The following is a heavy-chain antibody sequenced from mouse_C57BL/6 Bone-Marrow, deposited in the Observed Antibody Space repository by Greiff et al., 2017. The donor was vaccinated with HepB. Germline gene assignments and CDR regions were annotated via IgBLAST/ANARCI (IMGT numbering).Heavy chain of an antibody. CDR1: GYSITSGYY. J-gene: IGHJ4*01. Sequence: EVKVEESGPGLVKPSQSLSLTCSVTGYSITSGYYWNWIRQFPGNKLEWMGYISYDGSNNYNPSLKNRISITRDTSKNQFFLKLNSVTTEDTATYYCARDKGFGRAMDYWGQGTSVTVSS. CDR3: ARDKGFGRAMDY. CDR2: ISYDGSN. V-gene: IGHV3-6*01. D-gene: IGHD4-1*01.